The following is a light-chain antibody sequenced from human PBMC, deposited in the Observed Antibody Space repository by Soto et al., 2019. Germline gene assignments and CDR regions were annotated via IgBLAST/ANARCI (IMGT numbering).Light chain of an antibody. CDR3: QQYGSSPIT. Sequence: EIVLTQSPGTLSLSPGERVTFSCRASQSVGSSNLAWYQQKPGQAPRLLIFGASGRAPGIPDRISGSGSGTDFTLTISRLEPEDFAVYYCQQYGSSPITFGQGTRLEIK. J-gene: IGKJ5*01. V-gene: IGKV3-20*01. CDR1: QSVGSSN. CDR2: GAS.